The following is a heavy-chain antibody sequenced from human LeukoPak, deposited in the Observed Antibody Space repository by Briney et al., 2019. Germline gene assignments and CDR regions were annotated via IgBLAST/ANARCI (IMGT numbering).Heavy chain of an antibody. V-gene: IGHV4-61*02. D-gene: IGHD3-9*01. Sequence: PSETLSLTCTVSGGSISSGSYYWSWIRQPAGKGLEWIGRIYTSGSTNYNPSLKSRVTISVDTSKNQFPLKLSSVTAADTAVYYCARKSTYYDILTGYYNVGGFDYWGQGTLVTVSS. CDR1: GGSISSGSYY. CDR2: IYTSGST. J-gene: IGHJ4*02. CDR3: ARKSTYYDILTGYYNVGGFDY.